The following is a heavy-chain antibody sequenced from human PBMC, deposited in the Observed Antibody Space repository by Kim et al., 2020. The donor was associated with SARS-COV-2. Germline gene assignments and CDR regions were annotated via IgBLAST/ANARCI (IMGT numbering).Heavy chain of an antibody. J-gene: IGHJ5*02. Sequence: ADFVKGRFTISRDNSKNTLYLQMNSLRAEDTAVYYCAKTYGDLPNNWFDPWGQGTLVTVSS. D-gene: IGHD4-17*01. V-gene: IGHV3-23*01. CDR3: AKTYGDLPNNWFDP.